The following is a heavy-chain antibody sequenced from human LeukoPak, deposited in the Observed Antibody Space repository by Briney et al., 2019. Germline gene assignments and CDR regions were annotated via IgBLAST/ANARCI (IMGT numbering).Heavy chain of an antibody. Sequence: PSETLSLTCTVSGDSISRYYWSWIRQPPGKGLEWIGYIYYSGSTIYNPSLKSRVTMSLDTSKNQFSLKLRSVTAADTAVYYCARGVISTDAFDVWGQGTMVTVSS. CDR1: GDSISRYY. CDR2: IYYSGST. V-gene: IGHV4-59*01. CDR3: ARGVISTDAFDV. J-gene: IGHJ3*01. D-gene: IGHD3-3*02.